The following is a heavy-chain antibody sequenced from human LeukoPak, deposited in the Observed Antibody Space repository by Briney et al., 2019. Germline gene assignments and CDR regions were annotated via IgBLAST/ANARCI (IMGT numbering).Heavy chain of an antibody. V-gene: IGHV1-18*01. CDR2: ISAYNGYT. CDR1: GYTFTSYG. CDR3: ARDLFPHSYSSNWPFDY. Sequence: ASVKVSCKASGYTFTSYGISWVRLAPGQGLAWMGWISAYNGYTNYAQKLQGRVTMTTDTSTSTAYMELRSLRSDDTAVYYCARDLFPHSYSSNWPFDYWGQGTLVTVSS. J-gene: IGHJ4*02. D-gene: IGHD6-13*01.